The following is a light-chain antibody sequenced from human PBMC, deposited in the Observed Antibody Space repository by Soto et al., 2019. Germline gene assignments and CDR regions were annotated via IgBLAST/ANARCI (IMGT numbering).Light chain of an antibody. V-gene: IGKV1-13*02. CDR1: QDISSS. CDR3: QQTKSYPST. CDR2: GAS. J-gene: IGKJ4*01. Sequence: AIQLTQSPSSLSASVGDRVTITCRASQDISSSLAWYQQKAGKAPKLLIYGASILQSGVPSGFSRSRFGTDFTLTISSLRAQDFAIYFCQQTKSYPSTFGGGTKVDIK.